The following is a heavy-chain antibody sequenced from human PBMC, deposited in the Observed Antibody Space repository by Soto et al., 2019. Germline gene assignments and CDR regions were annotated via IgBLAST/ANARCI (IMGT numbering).Heavy chain of an antibody. Sequence: EVQLVESGGGLVQPGRSLRLSCAASGFTFDDEAMHWVRQAPGKGLEWVSGISWNSGIIGYADSVKGRFTISRDNAKNSLYLQLNSLRADDTALYYCVRVEPPAMVAPSRAYYVDYWGQGTLVAVSS. D-gene: IGHD2-2*01. CDR2: ISWNSGII. J-gene: IGHJ4*02. CDR3: VRVEPPAMVAPSRAYYVDY. CDR1: GFTFDDEA. V-gene: IGHV3-9*01.